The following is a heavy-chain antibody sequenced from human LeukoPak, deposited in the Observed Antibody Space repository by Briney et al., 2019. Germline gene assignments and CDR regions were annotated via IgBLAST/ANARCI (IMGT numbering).Heavy chain of an antibody. D-gene: IGHD1-1*01. CDR2: IYYSGST. CDR1: GGSISSSSYY. J-gene: IGHJ4*02. Sequence: SETLSLTCTVSGGSISSSSYYWGWIRQPPGKGLEWIGSIYYSGSTYYNPSLKSRVTMSVDTSKNQFSLKLSSVTAADTAVYYCARDALGITATGVYWGQGTLVTVSS. CDR3: ARDALGITATGVY. V-gene: IGHV4-39*02.